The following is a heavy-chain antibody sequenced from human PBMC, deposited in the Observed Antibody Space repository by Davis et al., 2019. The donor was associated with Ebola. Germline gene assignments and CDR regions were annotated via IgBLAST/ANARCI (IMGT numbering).Heavy chain of an antibody. D-gene: IGHD2-8*01. CDR2: INPSGGTT. V-gene: IGHV1-46*01. J-gene: IGHJ4*02. Sequence: AASVKVSCKASGYTFTSYYMHWVRQAPGQGLEWMGIINPSGGTTIYAQRFQGRVTMTRDTSTSTVYMELRSLRSEDTAVYYCARDHIVLMVYASSPDFWGQGTLVTVSS. CDR1: GYTFTSYY. CDR3: ARDHIVLMVYASSPDF.